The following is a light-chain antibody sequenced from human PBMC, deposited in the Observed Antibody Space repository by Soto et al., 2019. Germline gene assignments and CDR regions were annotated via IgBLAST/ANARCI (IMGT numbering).Light chain of an antibody. CDR1: QSISNW. CDR3: EQYNTYLWT. V-gene: IGKV1-5*03. CDR2: QAS. Sequence: DIQMTQSPSTLSASVGDRVVITCRASQSISNWLAWYQQKPGRLPRLLIYQASTLDSGFPSRFSGSGSGTEFTLTSSSLQPDDFATYDCEQYNTYLWTFAQGTKVDIK. J-gene: IGKJ1*01.